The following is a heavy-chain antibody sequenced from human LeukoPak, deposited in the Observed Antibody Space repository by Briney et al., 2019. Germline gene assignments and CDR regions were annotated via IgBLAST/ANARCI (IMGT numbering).Heavy chain of an antibody. D-gene: IGHD5/OR15-5a*01. CDR3: ARRRYSVYDFDY. Sequence: PGGSLRLSCAASGFTFSTYGMHWVRQAPGKGLEWVAVIWSDGSNKYYADSVKGRFTISRDNSKNTPYLQMNSLRAEDTAVYYCARRRYSVYDFDYWGQGTLVTVSS. CDR2: IWSDGSNK. CDR1: GFTFSTYG. V-gene: IGHV3-33*01. J-gene: IGHJ4*02.